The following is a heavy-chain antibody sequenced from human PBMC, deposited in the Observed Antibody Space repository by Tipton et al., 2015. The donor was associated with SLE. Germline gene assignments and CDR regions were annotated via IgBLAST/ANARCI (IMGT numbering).Heavy chain of an antibody. D-gene: IGHD3-3*01. CDR2: IYHSGST. CDR1: GYSISSGYY. J-gene: IGHJ5*02. Sequence: TLTLTCTVSGYSISSGYYWGWIRQPPGKGLEWIGSIYHSGSTYYNPSLKSRVPISVDTSKNQFSLTLSSVTAADTAVYYCARASSGSDNWFDPWGQGTLVTVSS. V-gene: IGHV4-38-2*02. CDR3: ARASSGSDNWFDP.